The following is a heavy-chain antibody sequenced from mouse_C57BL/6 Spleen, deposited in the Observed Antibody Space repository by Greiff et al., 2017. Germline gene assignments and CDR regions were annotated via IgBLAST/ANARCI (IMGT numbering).Heavy chain of an antibody. Sequence: EVKLVESGEGLVKPGGSLKLSCAASGFTFSSYAMSWVRQTPEKRLEWVAYISSGGDYIYYADTVKGRFTISRDNARNTLYLQMSSLKSEDTAMYYCTREGLTPYAMDYWGQGTSVTVSS. CDR1: GFTFSSYA. CDR3: TREGLTPYAMDY. V-gene: IGHV5-9-1*02. J-gene: IGHJ4*01. CDR2: ISSGGDYI. D-gene: IGHD3-1*01.